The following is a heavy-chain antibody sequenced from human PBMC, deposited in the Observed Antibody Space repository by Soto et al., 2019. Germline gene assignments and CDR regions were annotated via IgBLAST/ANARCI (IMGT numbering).Heavy chain of an antibody. CDR1: GFAFSSYS. D-gene: IGHD4-4*01. CDR3: ARGADYSNSNFDY. J-gene: IGHJ4*02. CDR2: ISTSGYI. V-gene: IGHV3-21*01. Sequence: GGSLRLSCAVSGFAFSSYSVNWVRQAPGKGLEWVSSISTSGYIYYADSVKGRFAISRDNAKNSLFLQMTSLRVEDTAVYYCARGADYSNSNFDYWGQGTLVTVS.